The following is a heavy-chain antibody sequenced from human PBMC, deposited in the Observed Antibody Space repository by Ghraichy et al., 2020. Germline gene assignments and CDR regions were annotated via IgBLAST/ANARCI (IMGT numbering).Heavy chain of an antibody. J-gene: IGHJ4*02. CDR3: ARVSHNAFGEYGPFDY. Sequence: SETLSLTCAVSGDSISSGGYSWSWIRLPPGKGLEWIGFIYYSGVAYYNPSLKTRLTISVDTSKNQFSLKVSSVTAADTAVYYCARVSHNAFGEYGPFDYWGQGALVTVSS. CDR1: GDSISSGGYS. CDR2: IYYSGVA. V-gene: IGHV4-30-4*07. D-gene: IGHD2-2*01.